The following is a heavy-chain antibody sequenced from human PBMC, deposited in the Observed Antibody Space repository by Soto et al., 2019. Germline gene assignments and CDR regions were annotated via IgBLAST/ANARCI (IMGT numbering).Heavy chain of an antibody. CDR1: GFTFSSYA. Sequence: GGSLRLSCAASGFTFSSYAMSWVRQAPGKGLEWVSAISGSGGSTYYADSVKGRFTISRDNSKNTLYLQMNSLRAEDTAVYYCAKVGPGYSSSGGSHKFDYWGQGTLVTV. J-gene: IGHJ4*02. D-gene: IGHD6-6*01. V-gene: IGHV3-23*01. CDR3: AKVGPGYSSSGGSHKFDY. CDR2: ISGSGGST.